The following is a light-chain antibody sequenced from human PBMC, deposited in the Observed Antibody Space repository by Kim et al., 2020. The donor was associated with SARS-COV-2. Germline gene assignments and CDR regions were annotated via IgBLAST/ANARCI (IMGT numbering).Light chain of an antibody. Sequence: SPGQITPVSRRPCQPLSSSYLAWPQQKPAQPPRLLIYGAASRATGIPDSFSGSGSGTDFTLTISGLGPEDFAVYYCQQYGSSLTFGGGTKVDIK. J-gene: IGKJ4*01. CDR2: GAA. CDR3: QQYGSSLT. V-gene: IGKV3-20*01. CDR1: QPLSSSY.